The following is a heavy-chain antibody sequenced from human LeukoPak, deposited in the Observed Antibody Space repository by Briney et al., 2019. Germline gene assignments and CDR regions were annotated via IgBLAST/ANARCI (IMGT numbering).Heavy chain of an antibody. CDR2: ISSSSSTI. CDR3: ARDDSSSWPRIDAFDI. Sequence: GGSLRLSCAASGFSFSIHGMGWVRQAPGKGLEWVSYISSSSSTIYYADSVKGRFTISRDNAKNSLYLQMNSLRAEDTAVYYCARDDSSSWPRIDAFDIWGQGTMVTVSS. V-gene: IGHV3-48*01. J-gene: IGHJ3*02. CDR1: GFSFSIHG. D-gene: IGHD6-13*01.